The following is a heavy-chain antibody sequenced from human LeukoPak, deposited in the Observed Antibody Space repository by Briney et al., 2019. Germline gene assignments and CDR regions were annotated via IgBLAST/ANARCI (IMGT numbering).Heavy chain of an antibody. CDR3: ARRGGSGRSFDY. J-gene: IGHJ4*02. CDR2: IYYSGST. Sequence: SETLSLTCTVSGASVSSGGYYWSWLRQPPGKGVEWIGYIYYSGSTNYNPSLKSRVTISVDTSKNQFSLKVSSVTAADTAVYYCARRGGSGRSFDYWGQGTLVTVSS. V-gene: IGHV4-61*08. D-gene: IGHD3-10*01. CDR1: GASVSSGGYY.